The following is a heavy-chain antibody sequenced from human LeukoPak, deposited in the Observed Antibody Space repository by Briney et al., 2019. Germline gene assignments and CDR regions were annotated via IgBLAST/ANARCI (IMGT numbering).Heavy chain of an antibody. J-gene: IGHJ4*02. CDR2: ISYDGSNK. CDR3: ARDPYYGILTGQWYYFDY. CDR1: GFTFSSYA. D-gene: IGHD3-9*01. Sequence: GGSLRLSCAASGFTFSSYAMHWVRQAPGKGLEWVAVISYDGSNKYYADSVKGRFTISRDNSKNTLYLQMNSLRAEDTAVYYCARDPYYGILTGQWYYFDYWGQGTLVTVSS. V-gene: IGHV3-30-3*01.